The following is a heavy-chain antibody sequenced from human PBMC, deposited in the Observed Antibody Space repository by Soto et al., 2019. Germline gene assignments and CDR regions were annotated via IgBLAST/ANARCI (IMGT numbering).Heavy chain of an antibody. CDR1: GYTFTSYG. CDR2: ISAYAGYT. J-gene: IGHJ6*02. CDR3: ARGGFYDSSGARNYYYYGMNV. Sequence: QVQLVQSGAEVKKPGASVKVSCKASGYTFTSYGINWVRQAPGQGLEWLGWISAYAGYTNYVQILQGRVSMTTDTSTKTAYMELRSLRSDDTAMYYCARGGFYDSSGARNYYYYGMNVWGQGTTVTVSS. D-gene: IGHD3-22*01. V-gene: IGHV1-18*01.